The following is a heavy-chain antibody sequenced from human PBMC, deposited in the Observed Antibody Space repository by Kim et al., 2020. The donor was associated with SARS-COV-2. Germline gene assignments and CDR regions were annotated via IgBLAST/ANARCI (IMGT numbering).Heavy chain of an antibody. CDR1: GYTFATYY. J-gene: IGHJ1*01. CDR2: INPSGDST. D-gene: IGHD1-1*01. V-gene: IGHV1-46*01. Sequence: ASVKVSCKASGYTFATYYIHWVRQAPGQGLEWMGTINPSGDSTNYAQNFQGRVTMTRDTSTSTVYLELSRLRSEDTAVYYCARPVDGYAEFFQHWGQGTLDTVST. CDR3: ARPVDGYAEFFQH.